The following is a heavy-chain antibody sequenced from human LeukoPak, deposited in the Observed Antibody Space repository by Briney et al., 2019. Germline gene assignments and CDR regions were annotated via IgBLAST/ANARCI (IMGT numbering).Heavy chain of an antibody. D-gene: IGHD6-25*01. CDR3: ARRNSSGRGLDY. J-gene: IGHJ4*02. V-gene: IGHV4-59*08. CDR2: IYHSGST. Sequence: KPSETLSLTCTVSGGSISSYYWSWIRQPPGKGLEWIGYIYHSGSTNYNPSLKSRVTISVDTSKNQFSLKLTSVTAADTAIYYCARRNSSGRGLDYWGQGTLVTVSS. CDR1: GGSISSYY.